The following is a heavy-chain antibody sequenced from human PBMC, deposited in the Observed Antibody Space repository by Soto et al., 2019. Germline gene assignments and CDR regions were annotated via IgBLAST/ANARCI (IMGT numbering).Heavy chain of an antibody. V-gene: IGHV1-69*13. CDR2: IIPIVGTG. CDR3: ARDLRAAGRPGMDV. J-gene: IGHJ6*02. D-gene: IGHD6-13*01. CDR1: GGSFSSYA. Sequence: ASVKDSCKASGGSFSSYAISWVRQAPGQGLEWMGGIIPIVGTGNYAQNFQGRVTITADESTSTAYMELSSLRSEDTAMYYCARDLRAAGRPGMDVWGQGTTVTVSS.